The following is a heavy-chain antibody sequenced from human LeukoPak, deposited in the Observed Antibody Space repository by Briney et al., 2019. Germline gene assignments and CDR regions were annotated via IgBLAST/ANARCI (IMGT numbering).Heavy chain of an antibody. CDR1: GFTFSRST. CDR3: ARGSTQYSSGWYGLDY. D-gene: IGHD6-19*01. V-gene: IGHV3-7*01. J-gene: IGHJ4*02. Sequence: GGSLRLSCVVSGFTFSRSTMTWVRQAPGKGPEWVAKMKEDGTQIHYVDSVKGRFTISRDNAKNTLYLQMNSLRAEDTAVYYCARGSTQYSSGWYGLDYWGQGTLVTVSS. CDR2: MKEDGTQI.